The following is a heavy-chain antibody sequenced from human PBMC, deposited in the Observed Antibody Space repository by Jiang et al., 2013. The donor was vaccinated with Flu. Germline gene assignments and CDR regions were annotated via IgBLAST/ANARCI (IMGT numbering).Heavy chain of an antibody. V-gene: IGHV1-46*01. J-gene: IGHJ4*02. CDR3: ARVGTVAGTFDY. CDR2: INPSGGST. CDR1: GYTFTSYQ. D-gene: IGHD6-19*01. Sequence: KTPGASVKVSCKASGYTFTSYQMHWVRQAPGQGLEWMGIINPSGGSTSDAQQFRGRVTMTRDTSTSTVYMELSSLRSEDTAVYYCARVGTVAGTFDYWGQGTLVTVSS.